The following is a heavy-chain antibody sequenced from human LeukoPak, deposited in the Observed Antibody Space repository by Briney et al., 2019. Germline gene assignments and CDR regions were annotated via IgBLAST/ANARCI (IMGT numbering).Heavy chain of an antibody. J-gene: IGHJ4*02. CDR1: GGSISSSSYY. CDR2: IYYSGST. V-gene: IGHV4-39*01. Sequence: SETLSLTCTVSGGSISSSSYYWAWIRQPPGKGLEWIGSIYYSGSTYYSPSLKSRVTISVDTSKNQFSLKMTSVTAADMAVYYCAPGSTSTGYYYYWGQGTLATVSS. CDR3: APGSTSTGYYYY. D-gene: IGHD3-22*01.